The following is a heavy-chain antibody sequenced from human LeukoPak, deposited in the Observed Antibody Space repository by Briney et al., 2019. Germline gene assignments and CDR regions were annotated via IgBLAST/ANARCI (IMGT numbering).Heavy chain of an antibody. V-gene: IGHV4-34*01. CDR2: INHSGST. D-gene: IGHD1-1*01. CDR1: GGSFSGYY. CDR3: ARGWRVGSWFDP. Sequence: SETLSLTCTVYGGSFSGYYWSWIRQPPGKGLEWIGEINHSGSTNYNPSLKSRVTISVDTSKNQFSLKLSSVTAADTAVYYCARGWRVGSWFDPWGQGTLVTVSS. J-gene: IGHJ5*02.